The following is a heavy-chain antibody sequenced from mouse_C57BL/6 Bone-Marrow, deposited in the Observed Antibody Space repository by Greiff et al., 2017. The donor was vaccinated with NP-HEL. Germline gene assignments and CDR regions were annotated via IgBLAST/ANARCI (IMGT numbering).Heavy chain of an antibody. CDR1: GYTFTSYD. CDR2: LYPRDGST. Sequence: VQLQESGPELVKPGASVKLSCKASGYTFTSYDINWVKQRPGQGLEWIGWLYPRDGSTKYNEKFKGKATLTVDTSSSTAYMELHSLTSEDSAVYFCARVTLGSSYWYFDVWGTGTTVTVSS. J-gene: IGHJ1*03. CDR3: ARVTLGSSYWYFDV. V-gene: IGHV1-85*01. D-gene: IGHD1-1*01.